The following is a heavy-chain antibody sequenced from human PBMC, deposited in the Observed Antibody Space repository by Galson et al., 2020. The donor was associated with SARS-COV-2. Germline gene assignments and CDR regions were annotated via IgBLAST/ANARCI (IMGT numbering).Heavy chain of an antibody. CDR3: ARDSPFWSGYLVSYYYGMDV. V-gene: IGHV1-46*01. Sequence: ASVKVSCKASGYTFTSYYMHWVRQAPGQGLEWMGIINPSGGSTSYAQKFQGRVTMTRDTSTSTVYMELSSLRSEDTAVYYCARDSPFWSGYLVSYYYGMDVWGQGTTVTVSS. CDR2: INPSGGST. CDR1: GYTFTSYY. J-gene: IGHJ6*02. D-gene: IGHD3-3*01.